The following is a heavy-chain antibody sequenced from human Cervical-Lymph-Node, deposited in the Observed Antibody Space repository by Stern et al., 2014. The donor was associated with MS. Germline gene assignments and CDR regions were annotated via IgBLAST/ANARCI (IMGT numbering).Heavy chain of an antibody. Sequence: QMQLVQSGAEVQKPGASVKVSCKASGYTFSDYYLYWVRQAPGQGLEWMGWIHPNSGGTKYAQKFQGRVTMTRDTSISTAYMELRRLRSDDTAMYYCARDSGQWLVFNYYAMDVWGQGTTVSVSS. J-gene: IGHJ6*02. D-gene: IGHD6-19*01. V-gene: IGHV1-2*02. CDR2: IHPNSGGT. CDR3: ARDSGQWLVFNYYAMDV. CDR1: GYTFSDYY.